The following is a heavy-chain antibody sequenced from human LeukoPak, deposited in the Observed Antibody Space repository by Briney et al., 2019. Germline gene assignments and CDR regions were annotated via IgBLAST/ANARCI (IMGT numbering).Heavy chain of an antibody. Sequence: GGSLRLSCAASGFTFNTYAMNWVRQAPGKGLEGVSAISGSDGSTYYADSVRGRFTISRDNSKNTLYLQMNSLRAEDTAVYYCAKDRGDVDLQYFGSWGQGTLVTVSS. D-gene: IGHD3-10*01. V-gene: IGHV3-23*01. J-gene: IGHJ4*02. CDR3: AKDRGDVDLQYFGS. CDR2: ISGSDGST. CDR1: GFTFNTYA.